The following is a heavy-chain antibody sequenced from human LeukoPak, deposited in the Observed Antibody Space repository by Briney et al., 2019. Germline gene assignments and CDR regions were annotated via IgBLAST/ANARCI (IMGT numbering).Heavy chain of an antibody. CDR2: IYTSGST. CDR1: GGSISSGSDY. CDR3: AGESLGPPYYFDY. J-gene: IGHJ4*02. D-gene: IGHD1-26*01. V-gene: IGHV4-61*02. Sequence: SQTLSLTCNVSGGSISSGSDYWSWIRQPAGKGLEWIGRIYTSGSTNYNPSLKSRVTISVDTSKNQFSLKLTSVTAADTAVYYCAGESLGPPYYFDYWGQGTLVTVSS.